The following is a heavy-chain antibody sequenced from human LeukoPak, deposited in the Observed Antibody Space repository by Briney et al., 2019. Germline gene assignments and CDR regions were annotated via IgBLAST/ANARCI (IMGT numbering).Heavy chain of an antibody. CDR2: ITSSSSYI. CDR1: GFTFSTYN. J-gene: IGHJ6*03. CDR3: ARVLRYCSGGNCYSGGLGYMDV. D-gene: IGHD2-15*01. V-gene: IGHV3-21*04. Sequence: GGSLRLSCAASGFTFSTYNMNWVRQAPGKGLEWVSSITSSSSYIYYADSVKGRFTISRDNAKNSLFLQMNSLRAEDTAVYYCARVLRYCSGGNCYSGGLGYMDVWGKGTTVTISS.